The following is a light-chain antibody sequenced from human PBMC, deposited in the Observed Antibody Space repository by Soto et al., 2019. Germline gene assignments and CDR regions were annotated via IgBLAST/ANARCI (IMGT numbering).Light chain of an antibody. CDR3: CSYAGNSYV. V-gene: IGLV2-23*02. CDR2: DVT. CDR1: SNDVGSFNS. J-gene: IGLJ1*01. Sequence: QSVLTQPASVSGSPGQSITISCTANSNDVGSFNSVSWYQHHPDKAPQLVIYDVTKRPSGVSNRFSGSKSGNTASLTISGLQAEDEADYYCCSYAGNSYVFGTGTKVTVL.